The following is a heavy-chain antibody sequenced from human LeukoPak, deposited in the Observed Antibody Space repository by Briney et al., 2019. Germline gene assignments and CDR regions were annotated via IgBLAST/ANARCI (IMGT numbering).Heavy chain of an antibody. V-gene: IGHV4-39*01. CDR3: ASMSCSGGSCYPTDY. CDR1: GGSISSSSYY. CDR2: IYYSGST. J-gene: IGHJ4*02. Sequence: SETLSLTCTVSGGSISSSSYYWGWIRQPPGKGLEWIGSIYYSGSTYYNPSLKSRVTISVDTSKNQFSLKLSSVTAADTAVYYCASMSCSGGSCYPTDYWGQGTLVTVSS. D-gene: IGHD2-15*01.